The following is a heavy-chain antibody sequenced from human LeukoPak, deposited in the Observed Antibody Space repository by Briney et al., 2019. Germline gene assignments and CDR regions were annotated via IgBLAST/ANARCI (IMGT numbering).Heavy chain of an antibody. J-gene: IGHJ4*02. V-gene: IGHV3-21*04. CDR1: GFTFSSYS. CDR2: ISSSSSYI. CDR3: AKKGYYDGSGYYMYYFDH. D-gene: IGHD3-22*01. Sequence: GGSLRLSCAASGFTFSSYSMNWVRQAPGKGLEWVSSISSSSSYIYHADSVKGRFTISRDNAKNSLYLQMNSLRAEDTAVYYCAKKGYYDGSGYYMYYFDHWGQGTLVTVSS.